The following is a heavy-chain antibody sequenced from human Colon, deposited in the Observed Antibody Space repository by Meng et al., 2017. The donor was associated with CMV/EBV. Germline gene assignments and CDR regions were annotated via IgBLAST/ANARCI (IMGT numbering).Heavy chain of an antibody. CDR1: GDSIRTGT. Sequence: GQRQERGPGRGNPASPLSLPFTASGDSIRTGTWGCVRKPDGEGLEVLGLISTNRNTDYNPSLNSRATIWLDTSNNQFSLKLTSVTAADTAVYYCVRGGYSGTQTGGVQEYWGQGTLVTVSS. CDR2: ISTNRNT. CDR3: VRGGYSGTQTGGVQEY. V-gene: IGHV4-4*07. D-gene: IGHD5-12*01. J-gene: IGHJ4*02.